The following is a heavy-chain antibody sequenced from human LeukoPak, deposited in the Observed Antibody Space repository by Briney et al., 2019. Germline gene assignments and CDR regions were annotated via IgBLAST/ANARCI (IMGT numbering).Heavy chain of an antibody. CDR1: GGSISSHY. Sequence: SETLSLTCTVSGGSISSHYWSWIRQPPGKGLEWIGYIYYSGSTNYNPSLKSRVTISVDTSKNQFSLKLSSVTAADTAVYYCARLGPGGYGDYFDYWGQGTLVTVSS. CDR2: IYYSGST. CDR3: ARLGPGGYGDYFDY. D-gene: IGHD3-22*01. V-gene: IGHV4-59*08. J-gene: IGHJ4*02.